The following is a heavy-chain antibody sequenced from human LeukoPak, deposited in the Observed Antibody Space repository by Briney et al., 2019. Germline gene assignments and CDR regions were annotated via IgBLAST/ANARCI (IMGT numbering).Heavy chain of an antibody. V-gene: IGHV3-66*01. CDR1: GFSVTSNY. CDR2: IYGGGGA. Sequence: GGSLRLSCAASGFSVTSNYMNWVRQAPGKGLEWVSVIYGGGGAYYADSVKGRFTISTDTSKNTLYLQMNSLRVEDTAVYYCARSPGMMGYWGQGTLVTVSS. J-gene: IGHJ4*02. D-gene: IGHD3-16*01. CDR3: ARSPGMMGY.